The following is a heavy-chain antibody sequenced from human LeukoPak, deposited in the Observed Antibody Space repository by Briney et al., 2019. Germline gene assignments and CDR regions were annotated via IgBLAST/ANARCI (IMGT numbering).Heavy chain of an antibody. Sequence: PARSLRLSCAASGFTFSSFDMRWVRQAPGKGLESVSLSSGGGDSTDYADSVKGRFTISRDDSKDSLYLHMNSLRTEDAPLYYCAKVLRFSSGYYLTQSRYGRDVWGKGPRVRVP. V-gene: IGHV3-43*02. CDR3: AKVLRFSSGYYLTQSRYGRDV. J-gene: IGHJ6*04. CDR1: GFTFSSFD. CDR2: SSGGGDST. D-gene: IGHD3-3*01.